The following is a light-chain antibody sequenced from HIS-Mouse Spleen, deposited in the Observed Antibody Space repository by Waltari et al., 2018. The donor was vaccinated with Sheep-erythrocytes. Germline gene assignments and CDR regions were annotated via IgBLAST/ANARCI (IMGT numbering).Light chain of an antibody. CDR2: QDS. CDR3: CSYAGSSTPWV. CDR1: KLGDKY. J-gene: IGLJ3*02. V-gene: IGLV3-1*01. Sequence: SYELTQPPSVSVSPGQTASITCSGDKLGDKYACWYQQKPGQSPVLVIYQDSKRPSGIPERFSGSNSGNTATLTSSGTQAMDEADYYCCSYAGSSTPWVFGGGTKLTVL.